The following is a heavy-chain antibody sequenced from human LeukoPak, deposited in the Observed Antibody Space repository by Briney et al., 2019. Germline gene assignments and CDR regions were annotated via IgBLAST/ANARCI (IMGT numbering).Heavy chain of an antibody. Sequence: MTAETLTLTCTGSGGSISSSGYYWGWMRQPPGKGLEWIGSIYYSGATYYSPSLKSRVTISLDTAENQSPLKLNSVTAADTAVYYCARQGDRGYSYGNFDSWGQGTLVTVSS. CDR1: GGSISSSGYY. CDR3: ARQGDRGYSYGNFDS. V-gene: IGHV4-39*01. CDR2: IYYSGAT. J-gene: IGHJ4*02. D-gene: IGHD3-10*01.